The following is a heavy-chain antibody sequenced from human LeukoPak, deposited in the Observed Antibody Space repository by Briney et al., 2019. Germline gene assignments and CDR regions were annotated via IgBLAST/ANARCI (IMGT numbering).Heavy chain of an antibody. D-gene: IGHD6-13*01. CDR1: GGSFSGYY. Sequence: SETLSLTCAVYGGSFSGYYWSWIRQPPGKGLEWIGEINHSGSTNYNPSLKSRVTISVDTSKNQFSLKLSSVTAADTAVYYCARGSLSEQQLVPYYYGMDVWGQGTTVTVSS. V-gene: IGHV4-34*01. CDR3: ARGSLSEQQLVPYYYGMDV. CDR2: INHSGST. J-gene: IGHJ6*02.